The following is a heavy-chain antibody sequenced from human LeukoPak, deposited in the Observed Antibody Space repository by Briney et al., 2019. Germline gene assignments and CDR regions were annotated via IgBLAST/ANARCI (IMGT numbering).Heavy chain of an antibody. D-gene: IGHD1-26*01. CDR1: GGTFSGYA. J-gene: IGHJ6*03. Sequence: SVKVSCKASGGTFSGYAISWVRQAPGQGLEWMGGIIPIFGTANYAQKFQGRVTITTDESTSTAYMELSSLRSEDTAVYYCARGAYSGSYYDYYYYMDVWGKGTTDTVSS. CDR2: IIPIFGTA. V-gene: IGHV1-69*05. CDR3: ARGAYSGSYYDYYYYMDV.